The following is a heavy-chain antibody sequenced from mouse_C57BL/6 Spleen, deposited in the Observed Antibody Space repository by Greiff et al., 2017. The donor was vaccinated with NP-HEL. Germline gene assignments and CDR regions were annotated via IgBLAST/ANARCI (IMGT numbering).Heavy chain of an antibody. CDR1: GYTFTDYN. V-gene: IGHV1-22*01. CDR2: INPNNGGT. Sequence: DVKLQESGPELVKPGASVKMSCKASGYTFTDYNMHWVKQSHGKSLEWIGYINPNNGGTSYNQKFKGKATLTVNKSSSTAYMELRSLTSEDSAVYYCARDGSSWDYWGQGTTLTVAS. CDR3: ARDGSSWDY. D-gene: IGHD1-1*01. J-gene: IGHJ2*01.